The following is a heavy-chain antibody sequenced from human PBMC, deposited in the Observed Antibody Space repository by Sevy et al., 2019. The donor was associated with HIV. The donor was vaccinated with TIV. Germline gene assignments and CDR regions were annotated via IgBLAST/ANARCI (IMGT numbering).Heavy chain of an antibody. J-gene: IGHJ6*02. V-gene: IGHV3-23*01. D-gene: IGHD3-22*01. CDR1: GFTFSTDT. CDR3: ATGDRTFYGLDV. Sequence: GGSLRLSCAASGFTFSTDTMSWVHQAPGKGLEWVSAISGSAGSTYYADLAQGRFTISRDKSKNTLYLQMNSLRAEDTAVYYCATGDRTFYGLDVWGQGTTVTVSS. CDR2: ISGSAGST.